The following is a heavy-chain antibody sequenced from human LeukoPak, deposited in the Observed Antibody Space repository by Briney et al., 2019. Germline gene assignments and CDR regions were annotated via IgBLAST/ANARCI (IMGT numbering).Heavy chain of an antibody. CDR3: AKAGGYYTWDDRDY. V-gene: IGHV3-23*01. J-gene: IGHJ4*02. CDR2: ISGSGGST. CDR1: GFTFSSYA. Sequence: PGGSLRLSCAASGFTFSSYAMSWVRQAPGKGLEWVSAISGSGGSTYYADSVKGRFTISRDNSKNTLYLQMNSLRAEDTAVYYCAKAGGYYTWDDRDYWGQGTLVTVST. D-gene: IGHD3-3*01.